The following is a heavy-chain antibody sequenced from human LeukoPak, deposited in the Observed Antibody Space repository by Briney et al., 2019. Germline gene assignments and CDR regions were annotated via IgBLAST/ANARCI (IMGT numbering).Heavy chain of an antibody. CDR3: ARPLRIAVAGILAY. CDR1: GYTFTSYY. V-gene: IGHV1-46*01. J-gene: IGHJ4*02. Sequence: ASVKVSCKTSGYTFTSYYMRWVRQAPGQGLEWIGIINPSGGSTSYAQKFQGRVTMTRDTSTSTVYMELGSLRSEDTAVYYCARPLRIAVAGILAYWGQGTLVTVSS. D-gene: IGHD6-19*01. CDR2: INPSGGST.